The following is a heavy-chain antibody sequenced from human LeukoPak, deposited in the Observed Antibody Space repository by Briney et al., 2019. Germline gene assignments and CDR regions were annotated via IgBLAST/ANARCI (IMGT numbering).Heavy chain of an antibody. J-gene: IGHJ4*02. CDR1: GYSFTDYW. CDR2: IFPGDSSV. CDR3: ARRDYNRNYGGVFDS. Sequence: GESLKISCKASGYSFTDYWIGWVRQLPGKGLEWMGIIFPGDSSVIYSPSFQGQVTMSADKSIATAYLQWSSLKASDTAIYYCARRDYNRNYGGVFDSWGQGTLVTVSS. D-gene: IGHD1-7*01. V-gene: IGHV5-51*01.